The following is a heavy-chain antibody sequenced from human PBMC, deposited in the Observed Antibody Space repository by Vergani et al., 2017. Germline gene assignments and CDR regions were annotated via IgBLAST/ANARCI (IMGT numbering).Heavy chain of an antibody. J-gene: IGHJ5*02. Sequence: QVQLVESGGGVVQPGRSLRLSCAASGFTFNQSGMHWVRQAPGKGLEWVAVTWYDGNNKQYADSVKGRFTISRDNSKSTMYLQMNSLRDEDTGVYYCARDLRLLYNRYDPWGQGNLVTVSS. V-gene: IGHV3-33*01. CDR1: GFTFNQSG. CDR3: ARDLRLLYNRYDP. D-gene: IGHD1-14*01. CDR2: TWYDGNNK.